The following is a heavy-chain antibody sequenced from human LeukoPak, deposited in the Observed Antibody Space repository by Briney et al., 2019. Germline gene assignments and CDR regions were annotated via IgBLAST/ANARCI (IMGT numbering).Heavy chain of an antibody. Sequence: AGSLSLPCAASGFTVSSNYMSWVRQAPGKGLEWVSVIYSGGSTYYADSVNTRFTISRDNAQNSLYLQMDSLTVEDTAVYYCARGERCDYSGQGTLVTVSS. CDR2: IYSGGST. CDR3: ARGERCDY. J-gene: IGHJ4*02. V-gene: IGHV3-53*01. CDR1: GFTVSSNY.